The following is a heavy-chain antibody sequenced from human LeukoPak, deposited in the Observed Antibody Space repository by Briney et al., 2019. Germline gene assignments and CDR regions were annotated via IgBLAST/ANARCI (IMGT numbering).Heavy chain of an antibody. CDR1: GFTFGSYS. CDR3: AKARRYYDSSGYYDY. Sequence: PGGSLRLSCAASGFTFGSYSMSWVRQAPGKGLEWVSAISGSGGSTYYADSVKGRFTISRDNSKNTLYLQMNSLRAEDTAVYYCAKARRYYDSSGYYDYWGQGTLVTVSS. J-gene: IGHJ4*02. V-gene: IGHV3-23*01. D-gene: IGHD3-22*01. CDR2: ISGSGGST.